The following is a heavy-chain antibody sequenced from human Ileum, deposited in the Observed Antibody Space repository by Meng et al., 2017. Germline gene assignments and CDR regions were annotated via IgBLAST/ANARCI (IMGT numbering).Heavy chain of an antibody. CDR2: IYTIGNT. CDR1: GASISSYI. CDR3: AREVYRSAWYGET. V-gene: IGHV4-4*07. J-gene: IGHJ4*02. Sequence: GSLRLSCTVSGASISSYIWSWIRQPAGKGLEWIGRIYTIGNTDYNPSFQSRVTMSVDTSKNQFSLKLRSVTAADTAVYYCAREVYRSAWYGETWGQGTLVTVSS. D-gene: IGHD6-19*01.